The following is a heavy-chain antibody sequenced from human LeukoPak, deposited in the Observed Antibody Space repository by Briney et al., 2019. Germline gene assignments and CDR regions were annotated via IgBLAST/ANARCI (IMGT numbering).Heavy chain of an antibody. V-gene: IGHV1-2*02. D-gene: IGHD2-15*01. Sequence: ASVKVSCKASGYTFTGYYLHWVRQAPGQGLEWMGYINPNSGGTNYAQKFQGRVTMTRDTSINTAYMELSSLRSDDTAVYYCARSRYCSGSSCYSLDYWGQGTLVTVSS. J-gene: IGHJ4*02. CDR1: GYTFTGYY. CDR2: INPNSGGT. CDR3: ARSRYCSGSSCYSLDY.